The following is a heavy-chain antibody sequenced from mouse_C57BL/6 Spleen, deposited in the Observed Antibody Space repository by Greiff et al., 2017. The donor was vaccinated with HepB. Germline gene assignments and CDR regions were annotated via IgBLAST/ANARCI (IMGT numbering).Heavy chain of an antibody. CDR1: GYAFSSSW. Sequence: VQLQQSGPELVKPGASVKISCKASGYAFSSSWMNWVKQRPGKGLEWIGRIYPGDGDTNYNGKFKGKATLTADKTSSTAYMQLSSLTSEDSAVYFCARGAIRQYYFDYWGQGTTLTVSS. J-gene: IGHJ2*01. D-gene: IGHD1-1*01. CDR2: IYPGDGDT. V-gene: IGHV1-82*01. CDR3: ARGAIRQYYFDY.